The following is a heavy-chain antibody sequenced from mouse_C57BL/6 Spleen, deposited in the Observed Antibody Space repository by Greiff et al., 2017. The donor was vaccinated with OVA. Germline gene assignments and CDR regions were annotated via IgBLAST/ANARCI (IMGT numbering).Heavy chain of an antibody. CDR3: ARSYGNPYYFDY. V-gene: IGHV1-52*01. CDR2: IDPSDSET. CDR1: GYTFTSYW. D-gene: IGHD2-1*01. J-gene: IGHJ2*01. Sequence: QVQLKQPGAELVRPGSSVKLSCKASGYTFTSYWMHWVKQRPIQGLEWIGNIDPSDSETHYNQKFKDKATLTVDKSSSTAYMQLSSLTSEDSAVYYCARSYGNPYYFDYWGQGTTLTVSS.